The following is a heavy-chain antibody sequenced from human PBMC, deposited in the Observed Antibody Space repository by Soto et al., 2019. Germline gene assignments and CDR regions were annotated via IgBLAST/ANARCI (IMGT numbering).Heavy chain of an antibody. J-gene: IGHJ4*02. CDR1: GGSFSGYY. CDR3: ERGKYDFWSGYSGATEFDY. Sequence: PSETLSLTCTVYGGSFSGYYWSWIRQPPGKGLEWIGEINHSGSTNYNPSLKSRVTIAVDTSKNQFSLKLGSVAAADTAVYYCERGKYDFWSGYSGATEFDYWGQGTLVTVSS. V-gene: IGHV4-34*01. CDR2: INHSGST. D-gene: IGHD3-3*01.